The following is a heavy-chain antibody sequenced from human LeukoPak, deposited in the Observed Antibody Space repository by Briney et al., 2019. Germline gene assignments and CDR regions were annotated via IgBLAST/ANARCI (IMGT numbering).Heavy chain of an antibody. CDR3: ARGESSYGDYV. J-gene: IGHJ4*02. Sequence: TSETLSLTCTVSGGSISSSSYYWSWIRPPAGKGLEWIGRIYTSGSTNYNPSLKSRVTISVDTSKNQFSLKLSSVTAADTAVYYCARGESSYGDYVWGQGTLVTVSS. V-gene: IGHV4-61*02. CDR2: IYTSGST. D-gene: IGHD4-17*01. CDR1: GGSISSSSYY.